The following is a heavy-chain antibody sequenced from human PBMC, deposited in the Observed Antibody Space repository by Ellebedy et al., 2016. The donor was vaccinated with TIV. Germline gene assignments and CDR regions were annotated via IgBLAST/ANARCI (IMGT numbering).Heavy chain of an antibody. CDR3: AREIGRQAVADTP. D-gene: IGHD6-13*01. Sequence: ASVKVSXXASGYTFTNYNIHWERQPPGHGLEWMGMISPSGGRTNYAQKFQGRVTMTRDTPTRTVYMELSDLRSDDTAVYYCAREIGRQAVADTPWGQGTLVTVSS. J-gene: IGHJ5*02. CDR1: GYTFTNYN. CDR2: ISPSGGRT. V-gene: IGHV1-46*01.